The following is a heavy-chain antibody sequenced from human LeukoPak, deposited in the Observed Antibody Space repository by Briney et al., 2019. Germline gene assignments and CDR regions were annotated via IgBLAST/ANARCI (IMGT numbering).Heavy chain of an antibody. CDR2: MNPNSGNT. Sequence: GASVKVSCKASGYTFTSYDINWVRQATGQGLEWMGWMNPNSGNTGYAQKFQGRVTMTRNTSISTAYMELSSLRSEDTAVYYCARGTPFYQLLTRPRNWFGPWGQGTLVTVSS. CDR3: ARGTPFYQLLTRPRNWFGP. CDR1: GYTFTSYD. D-gene: IGHD2-2*01. J-gene: IGHJ5*02. V-gene: IGHV1-8*01.